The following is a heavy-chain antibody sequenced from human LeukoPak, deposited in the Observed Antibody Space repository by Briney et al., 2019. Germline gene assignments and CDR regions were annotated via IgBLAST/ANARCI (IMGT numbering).Heavy chain of an antibody. CDR1: GGSFSGYY. Sequence: SETLSLTCAVYGGSFSGYYWSWIRQPPGKGLEWIGEINHSGSTNYNPSLKSRVTISVDTSKNQFSLKLSSVTAADTAVYYCARDGGSDCSSTSCHLYGMDAWGQGTTVTVSS. J-gene: IGHJ6*02. CDR2: INHSGST. CDR3: ARDGGSDCSSTSCHLYGMDA. V-gene: IGHV4-34*01. D-gene: IGHD2-2*01.